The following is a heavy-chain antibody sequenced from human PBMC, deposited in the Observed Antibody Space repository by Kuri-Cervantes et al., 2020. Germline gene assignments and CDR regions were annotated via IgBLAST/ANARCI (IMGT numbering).Heavy chain of an antibody. Sequence: ASVKVSCKASGYSFTRYDINWVRQATGQGLEWMGGMNPNSGNTGYAQKFQGRVTMTRNTSISTAYMELSSLRSEDTAVYYCARASEWWIQWGDYWGQGTLVTVSS. CDR2: MNPNSGNT. D-gene: IGHD5-12*01. V-gene: IGHV1-8*01. CDR1: GYSFTRYD. CDR3: ARASEWWIQWGDY. J-gene: IGHJ4*02.